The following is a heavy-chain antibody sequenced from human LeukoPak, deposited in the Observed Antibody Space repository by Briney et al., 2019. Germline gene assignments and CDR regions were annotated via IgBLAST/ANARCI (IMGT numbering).Heavy chain of an antibody. CDR3: AKGESRPKYYFDY. Sequence: GGSLRLSCAASGFTFSSYAMRWVRQAPGKGLEWVSSITGSGDDTFYADSVKGRFTITRDNSKNTLYLQMNSLRAEDTAVYYCAKGESRPKYYFDYWGQGTLVTVSS. CDR2: ITGSGDDT. CDR1: GFTFSSYA. V-gene: IGHV3-23*01. J-gene: IGHJ4*02. D-gene: IGHD3-10*01.